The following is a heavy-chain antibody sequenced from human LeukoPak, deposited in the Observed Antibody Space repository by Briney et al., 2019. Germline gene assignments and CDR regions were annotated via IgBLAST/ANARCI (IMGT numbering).Heavy chain of an antibody. J-gene: IGHJ4*02. CDR1: GFTFGDYV. D-gene: IGHD4-23*01. CDR3: TRDYGGFDY. V-gene: IGHV3-49*04. Sequence: AGGSLRLSCRCSGFTFGDYVMTWVRQAPGKGLEWVGFIRSKVYGGTTEYAASVKGRFIISRDDSKSIAYLQMNSLETEDTAVYYCTRDYGGFDYWGQGTLVTVSP. CDR2: IRSKVYGGTT.